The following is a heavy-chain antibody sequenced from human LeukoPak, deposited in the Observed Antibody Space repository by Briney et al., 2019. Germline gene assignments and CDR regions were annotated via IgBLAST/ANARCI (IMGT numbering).Heavy chain of an antibody. CDR3: ARGHPNYYYDSSGYYDLLDY. CDR2: ISSSGSTI. V-gene: IGHV3-11*01. J-gene: IGHJ4*02. D-gene: IGHD3-22*01. Sequence: GGSLRLSCAASGFPFNAYWMTWVRQAPGKGLEWVSYISSSGSTIYFADSVKGRFTISRDNAKNSLYLQMNSLRAEDTAVYYCARGHPNYYYDSSGYYDLLDYWGQGTLVTVSS. CDR1: GFPFNAYW.